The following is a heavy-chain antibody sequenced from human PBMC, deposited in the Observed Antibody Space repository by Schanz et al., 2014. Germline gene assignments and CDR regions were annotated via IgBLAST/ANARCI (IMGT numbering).Heavy chain of an antibody. CDR1: GYTFTDYP. Sequence: QVQLVQSGAEVKKPGASVKVSCKTSGYTFTDYPINWVRQAPGRRLEWMGWINTASGNTRYSEAFQGRVTMTRDTSATTAYMELSSLTSEDTALYYCTRGGYSYALSAFDIWGQGTMVTVSS. CDR2: INTASGNT. J-gene: IGHJ3*02. V-gene: IGHV1-3*04. CDR3: TRGGYSYALSAFDI. D-gene: IGHD5-18*01.